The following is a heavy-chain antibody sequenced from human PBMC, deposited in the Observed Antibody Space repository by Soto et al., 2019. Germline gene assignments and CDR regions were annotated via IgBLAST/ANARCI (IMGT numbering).Heavy chain of an antibody. J-gene: IGHJ4*02. CDR2: INHSGST. D-gene: IGHD3-10*01. V-gene: IGHV4-34*01. CDR3: ARGRGSGSSIDY. CDR1: GGSFSGYY. Sequence: SETLSLTCAVYGGSFSGYYWSWIRQPPGKGLEWIGEINHSGSTNYNPSLKSRVTISVDTSKNQFSLKLSSVTAADTAVYYCARGRGSGSSIDYWGQGTLVTVSS.